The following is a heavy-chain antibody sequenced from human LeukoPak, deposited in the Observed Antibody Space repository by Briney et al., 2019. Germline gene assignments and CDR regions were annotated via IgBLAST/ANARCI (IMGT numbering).Heavy chain of an antibody. CDR1: GFTFSTYW. J-gene: IGHJ4*02. CDR3: AKDVATMSWYFDY. CDR2: MSYDGNNE. V-gene: IGHV3-30*18. D-gene: IGHD5-12*01. Sequence: GGSLRLSCAASGFTFSTYWMSWVRQAPGKGLEWLAVMSYDGNNEYYVESVKGRFTISRDNSKNTLYLQMNSLRAEDTAVYYCAKDVATMSWYFDYWGQGTLVTVSS.